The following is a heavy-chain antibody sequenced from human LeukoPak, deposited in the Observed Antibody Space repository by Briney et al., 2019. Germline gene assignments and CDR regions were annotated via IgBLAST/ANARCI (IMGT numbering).Heavy chain of an antibody. CDR3: ARIAAAGLYYYYGMDV. D-gene: IGHD6-25*01. CDR2: IYYSGST. V-gene: IGHV4-31*03. Sequence: PSQTLSLTCTVSGGSISSGGYYWSWIRQHPGKGLEWIGYIYYSGSTYYNPSLKSRVTISVDTSKNQFSLNLTSLTAADTAVYYCARIAAAGLYYYYGMDVWGQGTTVTVSS. CDR1: GGSISSGGYY. J-gene: IGHJ6*02.